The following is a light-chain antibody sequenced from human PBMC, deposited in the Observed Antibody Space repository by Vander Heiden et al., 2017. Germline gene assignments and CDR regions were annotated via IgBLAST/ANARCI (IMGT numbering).Light chain of an antibody. CDR3: CSYAGSSTFVV. CDR1: SSDVGSYNL. J-gene: IGLJ2*01. V-gene: IGLV2-23*02. Sequence: QSALTQPASVSGSPGQSITISCTGTSSDVGSYNLVSWYQQHPGKAPKHMSYEVSKRASGVSNRFSCSKSGNTASLTIARLQAEDEADYYCCSYAGSSTFVVFGGGTKLTVL. CDR2: EVS.